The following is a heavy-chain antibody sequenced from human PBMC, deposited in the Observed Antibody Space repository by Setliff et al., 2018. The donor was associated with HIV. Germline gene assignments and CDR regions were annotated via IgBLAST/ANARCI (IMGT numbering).Heavy chain of an antibody. Sequence: GGSLRLPCVASEFRFSNYWMAWVRQAPGKGLEWVGNINQDGSEENYVDSVKGRFTISRDNAKKSLYLQINSLRGEDTAVYYCTTEDPWLRFGHWGQGTLVTVSS. CDR3: TTEDPWLRFGH. CDR2: INQDGSEE. D-gene: IGHD5-12*01. CDR1: EFRFSNYW. V-gene: IGHV3-7*01. J-gene: IGHJ5*02.